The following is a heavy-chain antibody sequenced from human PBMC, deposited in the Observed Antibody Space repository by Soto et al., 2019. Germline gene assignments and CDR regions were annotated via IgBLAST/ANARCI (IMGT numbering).Heavy chain of an antibody. Sequence: ASVKVSCKASGYTFTGYYMHWVRQAPGQGLEWMGWINPNSGGTNYAQKFQGWVTMTRDTSISTAYMELSRLRSDDTAVYYCARGRNVVVPAALDPWGQGTLVTVSS. CDR3: ARGRNVVVPAALDP. V-gene: IGHV1-2*04. J-gene: IGHJ5*02. CDR1: GYTFTGYY. CDR2: INPNSGGT. D-gene: IGHD2-2*01.